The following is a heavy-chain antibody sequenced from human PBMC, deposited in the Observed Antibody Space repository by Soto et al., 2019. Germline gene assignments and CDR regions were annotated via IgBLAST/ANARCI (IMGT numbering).Heavy chain of an antibody. CDR1: GGSISSGDYY. CDR2: IYYSGST. CDR3: ARVLHYYYGMDV. J-gene: IGHJ6*02. Sequence: SETLSLTCTVSGGSISSGDYYWSWIRQPPGKGLEWIGYIYYSGSTYYNPSLKSRVTISVDTSKNQFSLKLSSVTAADTAVYYCARVLHYYYGMDVWGQGTTVTVSS. V-gene: IGHV4-30-4*01.